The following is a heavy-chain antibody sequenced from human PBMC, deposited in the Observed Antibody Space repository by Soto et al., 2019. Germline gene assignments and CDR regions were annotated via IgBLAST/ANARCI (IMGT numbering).Heavy chain of an antibody. CDR2: INPTSGGT. J-gene: IGHJ5*02. Sequence: ASVKVSCKASGYTFTDYYIHWVRQAPGQGLEWMGYINPTSGGTNFALKFQGWVTMTTDTSINTAYVELSGLKSDDPAVYYCARSHLSFGETYNWFDPWGQATLVTVAS. CDR3: ARSHLSFGETYNWFDP. CDR1: GYTFTDYY. V-gene: IGHV1-2*04. D-gene: IGHD3-10*01.